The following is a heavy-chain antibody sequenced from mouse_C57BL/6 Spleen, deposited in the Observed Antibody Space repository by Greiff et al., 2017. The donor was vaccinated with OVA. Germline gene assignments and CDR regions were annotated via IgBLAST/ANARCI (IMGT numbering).Heavy chain of an antibody. Sequence: VQGVESGAELARPGASVKMSCKASGYTFTSYTMHWVKQRPGQGLEWIGYINPSSGYTKYNQKFKDKATLTADKSSSTAYMQLSSLTSEDSAVYYCASRQNFDVWGTGTTVTVSS. V-gene: IGHV1-4*01. J-gene: IGHJ1*03. CDR2: INPSSGYT. CDR3: ASRQNFDV. D-gene: IGHD3-2*01. CDR1: GYTFTSYT.